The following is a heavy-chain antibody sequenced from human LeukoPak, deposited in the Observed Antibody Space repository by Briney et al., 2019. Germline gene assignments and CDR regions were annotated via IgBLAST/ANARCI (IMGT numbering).Heavy chain of an antibody. CDR1: GGSISSYY. Sequence: SETLSLTCTVSGGSISSYYWSWIRQPPGKGLEWIGYIYHSGSANYNPSLKSRVTISVDTSKNRFSLKLNSVTAADTGIYYCARHSRSGYIGYENAFDIWGQGTMVTVSS. D-gene: IGHD5-12*01. CDR3: ARHSRSGYIGYENAFDI. J-gene: IGHJ3*02. CDR2: IYHSGSA. V-gene: IGHV4-59*08.